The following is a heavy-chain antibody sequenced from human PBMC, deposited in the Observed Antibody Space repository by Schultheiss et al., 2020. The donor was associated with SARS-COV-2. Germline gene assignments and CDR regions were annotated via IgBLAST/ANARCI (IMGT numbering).Heavy chain of an antibody. D-gene: IGHD4-11*01. CDR2: ISYDGSNK. J-gene: IGHJ4*02. CDR1: GFTFSDYY. V-gene: IGHV3-30*07. CDR3: AKDGPTVTTPFDY. Sequence: GGSLRLSCAASGFTFSDYYMSWIRQAPGKGLEWVAVISYDGSNKYYADSVKGRFTISRDNSKNTLYLQMNSLRAEDTAVYYCAKDGPTVTTPFDYWGQGTLVTVSS.